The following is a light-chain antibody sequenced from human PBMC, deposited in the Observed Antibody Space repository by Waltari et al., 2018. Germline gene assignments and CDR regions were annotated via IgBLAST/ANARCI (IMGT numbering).Light chain of an antibody. CDR3: QSGGHGTWV. V-gene: IGLV4-69*01. CDR2: VNSDGSH. Sequence: QLVLTQSPSASASLGASVTLTCTLSSGHSSHVVAWLQQQQEKGPRYLMKVNSDGSHSQGDEIPDRFSGTSSGAERYLTISNLQSEDEADYYCQSGGHGTWVFGGGTKLTVL. J-gene: IGLJ3*02. CDR1: SGHSSHV.